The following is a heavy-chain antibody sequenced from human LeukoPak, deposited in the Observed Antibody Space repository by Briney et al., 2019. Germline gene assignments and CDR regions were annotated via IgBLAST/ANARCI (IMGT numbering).Heavy chain of an antibody. Sequence: SETLSLTCTVSGGSIFSYYWNWIRQSPGKGLEWVGYIYANGITTYNPSLRSRGSISIDTSRNQFSLRLTSVTAADTATYYCARGAYYDSSGYKPPAGYFDLWGRGTLVTVSS. J-gene: IGHJ2*01. V-gene: IGHV4-4*08. CDR1: GGSIFSYY. CDR3: ARGAYYDSSGYKPPAGYFDL. D-gene: IGHD3-22*01. CDR2: IYANGIT.